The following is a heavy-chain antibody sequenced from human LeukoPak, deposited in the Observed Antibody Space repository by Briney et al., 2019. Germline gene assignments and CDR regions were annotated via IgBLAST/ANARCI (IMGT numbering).Heavy chain of an antibody. CDR2: IYHSGST. CDR3: ATRTFGERNDAFDI. J-gene: IGHJ3*02. D-gene: IGHD3-3*01. Sequence: PSETLSLTCTVSGGSISSGGYYWSWIRQPPGKGLEWIGYIYHSGSTYYNPSLKSRVTISVDRSKNQFSLKLSSVTAADTAVYYCATRTFGERNDAFDIWGQGTMVTVSS. CDR1: GGSISSGGYY. V-gene: IGHV4-30-2*01.